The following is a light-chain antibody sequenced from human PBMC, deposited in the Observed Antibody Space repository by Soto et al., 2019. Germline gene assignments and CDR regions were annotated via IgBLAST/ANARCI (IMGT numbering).Light chain of an antibody. V-gene: IGKV1-5*03. Sequence: DIQMTQSPSTLSASVGDRVTITCRASQSISSWLAWYQQKPGQAPKLLIYKASDLQRGISSRFSGSGSGTEFTXPXXXXXPDVYASDYCQQYKVDPYIFGQGPKLE. CDR3: QQYKVDPYI. J-gene: IGKJ2*01. CDR1: QSISSW. CDR2: KAS.